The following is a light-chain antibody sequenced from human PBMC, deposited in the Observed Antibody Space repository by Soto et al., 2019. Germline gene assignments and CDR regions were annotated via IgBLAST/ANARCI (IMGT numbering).Light chain of an antibody. Sequence: QSALTQPASVSGSPGQSITISCTGTSSDVGGYNYVSWYQQHPGKAPKLMIYEVSNRPSGVSNRFSGSKSGNTASLTISGLQDEDEADYYCSSYTSSSPHVFGTGTKLTVL. CDR3: SSYTSSSPHV. CDR2: EVS. CDR1: SSDVGGYNY. V-gene: IGLV2-14*01. J-gene: IGLJ1*01.